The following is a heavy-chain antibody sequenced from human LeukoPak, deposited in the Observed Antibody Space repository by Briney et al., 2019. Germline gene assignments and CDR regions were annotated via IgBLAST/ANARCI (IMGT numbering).Heavy chain of an antibody. CDR2: ISGSGGST. Sequence: PGGSLRLSCAASGFTFSSYGMSWVRQAPGKGLEWVSAISGSGGSTYYADSVKGRFTISRDNSKNTLYLQMNSLRAEDTAVYYCAKLLRGRDYFDYWGQGTLVTVSS. J-gene: IGHJ4*02. D-gene: IGHD3-10*01. CDR1: GFTFSSYG. V-gene: IGHV3-23*01. CDR3: AKLLRGRDYFDY.